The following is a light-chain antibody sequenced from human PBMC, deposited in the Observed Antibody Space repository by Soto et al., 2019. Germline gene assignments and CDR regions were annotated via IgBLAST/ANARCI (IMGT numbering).Light chain of an antibody. J-gene: IGKJ1*01. CDR2: GAS. CDR3: QQYGSSPPT. V-gene: IGKV3-20*01. CDR1: QSVSSSY. Sequence: EIVLTQSPGTLSLSPGERATLSCRASQSVSSSYLAWYQQKPGQAPRLLIYGASSRATGIPDRFSGSGSGTDCTLTISRLEPEDFAVYYWQQYGSSPPTFGQGTKVEIK.